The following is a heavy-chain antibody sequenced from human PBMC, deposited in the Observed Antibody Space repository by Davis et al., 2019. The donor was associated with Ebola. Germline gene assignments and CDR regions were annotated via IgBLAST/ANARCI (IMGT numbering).Heavy chain of an antibody. Sequence: GESLKISCAASGFTFSSYWMSWVRQAPGKGLEWVANIKQDGSEKYYVDSVKGRFTISRDNAKNSLYLQMNSLRVDDTALYHCARDSDNRERYFDLWGRGTLVTVSS. CDR2: IKQDGSEK. CDR1: GFTFSSYW. D-gene: IGHD3-22*01. V-gene: IGHV3-7*03. CDR3: ARDSDNRERYFDL. J-gene: IGHJ2*01.